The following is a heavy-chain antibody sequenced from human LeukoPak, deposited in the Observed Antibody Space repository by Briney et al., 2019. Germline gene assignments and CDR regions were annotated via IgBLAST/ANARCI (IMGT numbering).Heavy chain of an antibody. D-gene: IGHD1-26*01. CDR1: GGSISSSSYY. J-gene: IGHJ4*02. Sequence: SETLSLTCTVSGGSISSSSYYWGWIRQPPGKGLEWIGSIYYSGSTYYNASLQSRVTISIDTSKNQFSLRLNSVTAADTAMYFCVKSGGYGLIDYWGQGTLVTVSS. CDR3: VKSGGYGLIDY. V-gene: IGHV4-39*01. CDR2: IYYSGST.